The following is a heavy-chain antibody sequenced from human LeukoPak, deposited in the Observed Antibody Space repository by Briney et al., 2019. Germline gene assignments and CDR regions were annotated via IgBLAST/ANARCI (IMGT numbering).Heavy chain of an antibody. V-gene: IGHV3-74*01. J-gene: IGHJ6*02. D-gene: IGHD2/OR15-2a*01. Sequence: PGGSPRLSCAASGSTFSRSWMHWVRQAPGKGLVWVSHINSDGSSTNYADSVRGRFTISRDNAKNTVYLQMNSLRAEDTAVYYCARDNSYGLDVWGQGTTVTVSS. CDR2: INSDGSST. CDR3: ARDNSYGLDV. CDR1: GSTFSRSW.